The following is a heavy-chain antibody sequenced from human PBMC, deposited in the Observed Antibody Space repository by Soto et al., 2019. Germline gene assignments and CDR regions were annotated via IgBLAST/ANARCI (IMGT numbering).Heavy chain of an antibody. D-gene: IGHD3-3*01. CDR3: AKDWYYTIDY. V-gene: IGHV3-23*01. CDR2: ISGSGGST. Sequence: GGSLRLSCAASGFTFSSYAMSWVRQAPGKGLEWVSAISGSGGSTYYADSVKGRFTISRDNAKNTLYLQMSSLRVEDTAVYYCAKDWYYTIDYWGQGTPVTVSS. CDR1: GFTFSSYA. J-gene: IGHJ4*02.